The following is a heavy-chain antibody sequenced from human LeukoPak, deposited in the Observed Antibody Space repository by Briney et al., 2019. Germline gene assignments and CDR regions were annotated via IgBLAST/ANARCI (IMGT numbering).Heavy chain of an antibody. CDR3: AGGRIGGSGHSYYFDY. CDR2: INHSGST. V-gene: IGHV4-34*01. Sequence: SETLSLTCAVYGGSFSGYYWSWIRQPPGKGLEWIGEINHSGSTNYNPSLKSRVTISVDTSKNQFSLKLSSVTAADTAVYYFAGGRIGGSGHSYYFDYWGQGTLVTVSS. D-gene: IGHD3-16*01. CDR1: GGSFSGYY. J-gene: IGHJ4*02.